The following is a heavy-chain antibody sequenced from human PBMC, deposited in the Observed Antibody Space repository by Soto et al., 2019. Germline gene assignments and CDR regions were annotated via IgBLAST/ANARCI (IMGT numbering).Heavy chain of an antibody. Sequence: SQTLSLTCAISGASVSSNSAAWNWIRQSPSRGLEWLGRTYYRSKWYNDYAVSVKRRITINPDTAKNQFSLQLNSVTPEDTAVYYCARGSGAASRQWFDPWGQGTLVTVSS. CDR1: GASVSSNSAA. D-gene: IGHD6-6*01. CDR3: ARGSGAASRQWFDP. J-gene: IGHJ5*02. CDR2: TYYRSKWYN. V-gene: IGHV6-1*01.